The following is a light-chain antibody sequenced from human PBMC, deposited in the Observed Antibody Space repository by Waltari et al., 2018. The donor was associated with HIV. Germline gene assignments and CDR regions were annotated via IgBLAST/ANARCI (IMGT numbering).Light chain of an antibody. V-gene: IGLV3-25*03. CDR2: KDT. CDR3: QSADSSGIYEI. CDR1: ALPKHY. Sequence: SYELTQPPSMSVSPGQTARITCSGDALPKHYAYWYQKKPGQAPVLIIYKDTERPSGIPERFSGSNSGTIATLTISGVQAEDEAAYYCQSADSSGIYEIFGGGTKVIVL. J-gene: IGLJ2*01.